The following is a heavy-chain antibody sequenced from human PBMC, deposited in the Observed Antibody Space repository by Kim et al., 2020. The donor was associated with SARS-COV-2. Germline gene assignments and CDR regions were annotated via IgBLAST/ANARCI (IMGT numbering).Heavy chain of an antibody. D-gene: IGHD1-26*01. CDR3: ARGWVGVVPSPILGLGPHYDYYAMDV. Sequence: LETLSLRCAVYVGSFSGYHWSWVRQPTGRGLEWIGETDHTGAITYNPALKGRAAISVDRSKNQISLQLTSVTAADTAVYFCARGWVGVVPSPILGLGPHYDYYAMDVWGQGTTVTVSS. J-gene: IGHJ6*02. V-gene: IGHV4-34*01. CDR2: TDHTGAI. CDR1: VGSFSGYH.